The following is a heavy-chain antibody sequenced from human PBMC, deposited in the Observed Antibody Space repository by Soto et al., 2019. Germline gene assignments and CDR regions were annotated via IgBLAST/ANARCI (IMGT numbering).Heavy chain of an antibody. Sequence: GGSLRLSCAASGFTFSSYAMSWVRQAPGKGLEWVSAISGSGGSTYYADSVKGRFTISRDNSKNTLYLQMNSLRAEDTAVYYCAKDREPSPLIVLRYFDWLSPRWFDPWGQGTLVTVSS. CDR3: AKDREPSPLIVLRYFDWLSPRWFDP. D-gene: IGHD3-9*01. CDR2: ISGSGGST. J-gene: IGHJ5*02. V-gene: IGHV3-23*01. CDR1: GFTFSSYA.